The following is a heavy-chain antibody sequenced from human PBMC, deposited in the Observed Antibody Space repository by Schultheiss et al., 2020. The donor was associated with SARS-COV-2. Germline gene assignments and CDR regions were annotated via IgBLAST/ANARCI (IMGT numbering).Heavy chain of an antibody. CDR2: ISGSGGST. Sequence: GESLKISCAASGFTVSSNYMSWVRQAPGKGLEWVSVISGSGGSTYYADSVKGRFTISRDNSKNTLYLQMNSLRAEDTAVYYCAKLDTAMANDYWGQGTLVTVSS. CDR1: GFTVSSNY. J-gene: IGHJ4*02. V-gene: IGHV3-23*01. D-gene: IGHD5-18*01. CDR3: AKLDTAMANDY.